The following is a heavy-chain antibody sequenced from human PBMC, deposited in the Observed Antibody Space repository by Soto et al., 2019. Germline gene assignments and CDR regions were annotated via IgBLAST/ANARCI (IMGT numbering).Heavy chain of an antibody. V-gene: IGHV1-69*12. CDR3: AGGPDYAGYFDY. D-gene: IGHD4-17*01. J-gene: IGHJ4*02. CDR2: IILPFGTP. CDR1: GGTFSNYA. Sequence: QVRLVQSGAEVKKPGSSVKVSCKASGGTFSNYAISWVRQAPGQGLEWMGGIILPFGTPNYAQKFQGRVTITADESMTSAYMELSCLRSEDTAVYYCAGGPDYAGYFDYWGRGTLVTVSS.